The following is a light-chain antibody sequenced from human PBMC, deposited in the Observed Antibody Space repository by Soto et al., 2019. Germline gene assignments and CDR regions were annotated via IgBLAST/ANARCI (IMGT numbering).Light chain of an antibody. CDR3: QQYSGSPFT. V-gene: IGKV3-20*01. CDR2: GAS. Sequence: IMLTQSPGTLSLSPGEGATLSCRASQSVYVNLAWYQQKPGQSPRLLIYGASTRATDIPDRFSGSGSDTDFALTISRLEPEDFAVYYCQQYSGSPFTFGPGTKVNIK. J-gene: IGKJ3*01. CDR1: QSVYVN.